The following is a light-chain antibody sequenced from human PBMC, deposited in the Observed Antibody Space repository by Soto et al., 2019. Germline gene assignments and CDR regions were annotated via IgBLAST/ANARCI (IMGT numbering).Light chain of an antibody. CDR3: HQYDREPYT. CDR1: QSVSRDS. V-gene: IGKV3-20*01. Sequence: EIVLTQSPGTLCLSPGERGTLSCRASQSVSRDSLAWYQQKSGQAPRLLIYGASSRAPGIPDRFSGSGSGTDFTLTISRLEPEDFAVYYCHQYDREPYTFGQGSKLEIK. J-gene: IGKJ2*01. CDR2: GAS.